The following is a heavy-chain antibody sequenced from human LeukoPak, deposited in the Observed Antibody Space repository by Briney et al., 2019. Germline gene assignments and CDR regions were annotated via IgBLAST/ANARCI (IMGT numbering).Heavy chain of an antibody. V-gene: IGHV1-2*02. D-gene: IGHD2-2*01. CDR1: GYTFTGYY. Sequence: ASVKVSCKASGYTFTGYYMHWVRQAPGQGLEGRGWINPNSGGTNYAQKFQGRVTMTRDTSISTAYMELSRLRSDDTAVYYCARAVVPAANNYYYYYYMDVWGKGTTVTVSS. CDR3: ARAVVPAANNYYYYYYMDV. CDR2: INPNSGGT. J-gene: IGHJ6*03.